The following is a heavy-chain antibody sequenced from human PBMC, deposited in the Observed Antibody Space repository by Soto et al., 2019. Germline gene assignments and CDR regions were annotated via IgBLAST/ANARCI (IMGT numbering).Heavy chain of an antibody. CDR1: VFSFSDSY. V-gene: IGHV3-11*06. CDR3: ARGGGGGLFDP. D-gene: IGHD2-21*01. Sequence: GALRLSCATSVFSFSDSYMSWIRQAPVKGLEWISYISPRSTFRDYADSVKGRFTISRDSVKNSLYLQMNNLTADDTGVYYCARGGGGGLFDPCGQGSGVTV. CDR2: ISPRSTFR. J-gene: IGHJ5*02.